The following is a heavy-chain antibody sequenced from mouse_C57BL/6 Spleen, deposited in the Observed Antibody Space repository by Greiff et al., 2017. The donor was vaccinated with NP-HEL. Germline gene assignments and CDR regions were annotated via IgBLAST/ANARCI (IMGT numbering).Heavy chain of an antibody. D-gene: IGHD4-1*01. J-gene: IGHJ2*01. V-gene: IGHV5-17*01. CDR3: ARRNWDEDFDY. Sequence: EVKVVESGGGLVKPGGSLKLSCAASGFTFSDYGMHWVRQAPEKGLEWVAYISSGSSTIYYADTVKGRFTISRDNAKNTLFLQMTSLRSEDTAMYYCARRNWDEDFDYWGQGTTLTVSS. CDR1: GFTFSDYG. CDR2: ISSGSSTI.